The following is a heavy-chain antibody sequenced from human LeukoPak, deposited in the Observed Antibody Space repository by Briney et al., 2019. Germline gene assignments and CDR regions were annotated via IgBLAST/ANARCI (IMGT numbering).Heavy chain of an antibody. CDR2: ISYDGSNK. V-gene: IGHV3-30-3*01. CDR3: ARVTVPSGAFDI. Sequence: PGGSLRLSCAASGFTFSSYAMHWVRQAPGKGLEWVAVISYDGSNKYYADSVKGRFTISRDNSKNTLYLQMNSLRAEDTAVYYCARVTVPSGAFDIWGQGTMVTVSS. J-gene: IGHJ3*02. D-gene: IGHD3-10*01. CDR1: GFTFSSYA.